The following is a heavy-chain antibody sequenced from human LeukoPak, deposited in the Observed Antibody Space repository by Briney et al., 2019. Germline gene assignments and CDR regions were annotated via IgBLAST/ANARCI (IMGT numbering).Heavy chain of an antibody. Sequence: ASVNVSCKASGYTFTSYDINWVRQATGQGREWMGWMNPNSGNTGYAQKFQGRVTMTRNTSISTAYMELSSLRSEDTAVYYCARGWYYYGSGSYYRVGYYYGMDVWGQGTTVTVSS. CDR3: ARGWYYYGSGSYYRVGYYYGMDV. D-gene: IGHD3-10*01. J-gene: IGHJ6*02. CDR2: MNPNSGNT. V-gene: IGHV1-8*01. CDR1: GYTFTSYD.